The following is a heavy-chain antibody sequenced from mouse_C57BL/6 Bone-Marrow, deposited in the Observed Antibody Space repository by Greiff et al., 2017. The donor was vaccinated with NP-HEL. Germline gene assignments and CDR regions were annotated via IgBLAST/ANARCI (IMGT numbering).Heavy chain of an antibody. CDR2: IDPSDSYT. V-gene: IGHV1-69*01. CDR1: GYTFTSYW. J-gene: IGHJ2*01. D-gene: IGHD1-1*01. Sequence: QVQLKESGAELVMPGASVKLSCKASGYTFTSYWMHWVKQRPGQGLEWIGEIDPSDSYTNYNQKFKGKSTLTVDKSSSTAYMQLSSLTSEDSAVYYCARGATGVAFDDWGQGTTLTVSS. CDR3: ARGATGVAFDD.